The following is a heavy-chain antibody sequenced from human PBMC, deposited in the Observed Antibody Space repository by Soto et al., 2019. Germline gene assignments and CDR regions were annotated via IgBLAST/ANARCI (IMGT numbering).Heavy chain of an antibody. V-gene: IGHV1-69*13. CDR1: GGTFSSYA. Sequence: AAVKVSCKASGGTFSSYAISWVRQAPGQGLEWMGGIIPIFGTANYAQKFQGRVTITADESTSTAYMELSSLRSEDTAVYYCARITNWNYALDAFDIWGQGTMVTVSS. J-gene: IGHJ3*02. D-gene: IGHD1-7*01. CDR3: ARITNWNYALDAFDI. CDR2: IIPIFGTA.